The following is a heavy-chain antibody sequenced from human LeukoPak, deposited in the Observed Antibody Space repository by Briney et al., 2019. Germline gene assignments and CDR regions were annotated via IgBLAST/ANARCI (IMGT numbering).Heavy chain of an antibody. J-gene: IGHJ4*02. D-gene: IGHD1-1*01. V-gene: IGHV3-7*01. CDR2: IKEDGNTK. Sequence: PGGSLRLSCAVSEFTFNVYSMSWVRQAPGKGLEGVAGIKEDGNTKYYADSVKGRFTISRDNAKSSLSLQMSSLRAEDTAVYFFARETWKPYDYWGQGTLVTVSS. CDR3: ARETWKPYDY. CDR1: EFTFNVYS.